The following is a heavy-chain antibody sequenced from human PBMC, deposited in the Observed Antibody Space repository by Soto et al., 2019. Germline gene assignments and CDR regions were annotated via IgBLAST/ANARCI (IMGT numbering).Heavy chain of an antibody. J-gene: IGHJ5*02. D-gene: IGHD3-16*01. CDR3: VRIRYQLPSSVLWLDP. CDR1: GGFLSESY. Sequence: GTLALTCAVYGGFLSESYWTWIRQPAGKGLEWIGEINHVGGTNYNPSLKSRVTMSVDTSQNQFSLRLISVTAADTAMYFCVRIRYQLPSSVLWLDPWGQGTPVTVSS. CDR2: INHVGGT. V-gene: IGHV4-34*01.